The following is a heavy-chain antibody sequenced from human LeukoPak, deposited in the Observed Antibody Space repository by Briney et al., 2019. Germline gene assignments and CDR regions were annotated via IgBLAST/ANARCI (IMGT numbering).Heavy chain of an antibody. Sequence: VASGKVSCKASGYIFTSYGISWVRQAPGLGLEWMGWSSTYNGNTNYAQKFQGRVTMTTDTPTSTAYMELRSLTSDDTAVYYCARVEGGGRRGYWFDPWGQGILVTVSS. CDR1: GYIFTSYG. J-gene: IGHJ5*02. V-gene: IGHV1-18*01. CDR3: ARVEGGGRRGYWFDP. CDR2: SSTYNGNT. D-gene: IGHD3-16*01.